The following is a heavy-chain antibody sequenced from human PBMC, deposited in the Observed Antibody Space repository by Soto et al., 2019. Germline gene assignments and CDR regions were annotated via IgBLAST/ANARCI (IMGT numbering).Heavy chain of an antibody. CDR3: ARVDLYSSSWNYYYYMDV. V-gene: IGHV1-18*01. D-gene: IGHD6-13*01. CDR2: ISAYNGNT. CDR1: GYTFTSYG. Sequence: ASVKVSCKASGYTFTSYGIIWVRQAPGQGLEWMGWISAYNGNTNYAQKLQGRVTMTTDTSTSTAYMELRSLRSDDTAVYYCARVDLYSSSWNYYYYMDVWGKGTTVTVSS. J-gene: IGHJ6*03.